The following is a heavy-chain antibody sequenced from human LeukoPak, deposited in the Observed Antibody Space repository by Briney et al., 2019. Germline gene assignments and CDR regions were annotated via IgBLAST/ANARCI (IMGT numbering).Heavy chain of an antibody. Sequence: GGSLRLSCAASGFTFNDYYMSWIRQAPGKGLEWVSYISSSGGNMYYADSVRGRFTISRDNAKNSLYLQMNSLRAEDTAVYYCARLNSSGYYEFDYWGQGTLVTVSS. J-gene: IGHJ4*02. CDR1: GFTFNDYY. CDR3: ARLNSSGYYEFDY. CDR2: ISSSGGNM. V-gene: IGHV3-11*04. D-gene: IGHD3-22*01.